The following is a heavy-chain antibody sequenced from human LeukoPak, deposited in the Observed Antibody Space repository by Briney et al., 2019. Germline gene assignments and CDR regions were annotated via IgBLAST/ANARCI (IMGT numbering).Heavy chain of an antibody. CDR2: ISHDGSNK. J-gene: IGHJ1*01. Sequence: GGSLRLSCAASGFTFSSYAMHWVRQAPGKGLEWVAAISHDGSNKYHAASVKGRFTISRDNSKNTVYLQMNSLRAEDTAVYFCAGSPKYSSSWFEYFQHWGQGTLVTVSS. D-gene: IGHD6-13*01. CDR3: AGSPKYSSSWFEYFQH. CDR1: GFTFSSYA. V-gene: IGHV3-30*01.